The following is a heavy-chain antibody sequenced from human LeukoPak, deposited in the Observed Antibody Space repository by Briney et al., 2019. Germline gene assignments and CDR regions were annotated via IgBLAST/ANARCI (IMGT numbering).Heavy chain of an antibody. CDR1: GFTFSNYA. J-gene: IGHJ4*02. Sequence: GASQRLSCAATGFTFSNYAMSWVRQAPGKGLEWVSAITGSGGNTYYADSVKGRFTISRDNSKNTVFLQMNSLRAEDTAVYYCVKWGDYDVLTGYYVSDYWGQGTLVTVSS. CDR3: VKWGDYDVLTGYYVSDY. D-gene: IGHD3-9*01. CDR2: ITGSGGNT. V-gene: IGHV3-23*01.